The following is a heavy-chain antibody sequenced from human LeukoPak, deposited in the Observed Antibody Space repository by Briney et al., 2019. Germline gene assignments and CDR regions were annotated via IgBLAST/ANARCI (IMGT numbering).Heavy chain of an antibody. J-gene: IGHJ4*02. Sequence: GGSLRLSCAASGFTFSDYYMSWIRQAPGKGLEWVSYISSSGSTIYYADSVKGRFTISRDSSKNTLYLQMNSLRAEDTAVYFCAKGSYGYVLYLDSWGQGALVTVSS. CDR3: AKGSYGYVLYLDS. V-gene: IGHV3-11*01. CDR2: ISSSGSTI. CDR1: GFTFSDYY. D-gene: IGHD5-18*01.